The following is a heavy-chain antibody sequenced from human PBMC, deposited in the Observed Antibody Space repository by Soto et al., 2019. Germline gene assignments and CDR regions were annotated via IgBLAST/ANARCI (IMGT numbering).Heavy chain of an antibody. CDR3: ARGVPNCSSTSSISTCWFDP. CDR2: MNPNSGNT. Sequence: ASVKVSCKTSGYTFTSYDINWVRPATGQGLEWMGWMNPNSGNTGYAQKFQGRVTMTRNTSISTAYMELSSLRSEDTAVYYCARGVPNCSSTSSISTCWFDPWGQGTLVTVSS. CDR1: GYTFTSYD. J-gene: IGHJ5*02. V-gene: IGHV1-8*01. D-gene: IGHD2-2*01.